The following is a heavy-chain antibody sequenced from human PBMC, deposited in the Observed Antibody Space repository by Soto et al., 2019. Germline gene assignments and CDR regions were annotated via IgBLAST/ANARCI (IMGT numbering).Heavy chain of an antibody. V-gene: IGHV1-3*01. D-gene: IGHD2-15*01. J-gene: IGHJ3*02. CDR1: GYTFTSYA. CDR3: ARDHCSGASCSLNAFDI. CDR2: INAGNGNT. Sequence: ASVKVSCKASGYTFTSYAMHWVRQAPGQRLEWMGWINAGNGNTKNSQKFQGRVTITRDTSASTAYMGLSSSRSEDTAVYYCARDHCSGASCSLNAFDIWGQGTMVTVSS.